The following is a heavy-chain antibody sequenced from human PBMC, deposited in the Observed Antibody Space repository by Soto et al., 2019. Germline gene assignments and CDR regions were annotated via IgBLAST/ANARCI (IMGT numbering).Heavy chain of an antibody. D-gene: IGHD3-9*01. CDR2: ISAYNGNT. Sequence: ASVKVSCKASGYTFTSYGISWVRQAPGQGLEWMGWISAYNGNTNYAQKLQGRVTMTTDTSTSTAYMELRSLRSDDTAVYCCGRYYDILTGPDYWGQGTLVTVSS. V-gene: IGHV1-18*01. J-gene: IGHJ4*02. CDR3: GRYYDILTGPDY. CDR1: GYTFTSYG.